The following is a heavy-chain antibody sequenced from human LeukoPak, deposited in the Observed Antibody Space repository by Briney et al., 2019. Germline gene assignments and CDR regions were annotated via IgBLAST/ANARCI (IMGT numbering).Heavy chain of an antibody. Sequence: RPSETLSFTCAVSGGPISGYYWNWIRQPPGKGLEWIGYIYSTGSTNYNPSLKSRVTISLDTSKNQFSLNLTSVTAADAAVYYCARRTVVVPAALDALDIWAQGTMVTVSS. V-gene: IGHV4-4*09. CDR2: IYSTGST. CDR1: GGPISGYY. D-gene: IGHD2-2*01. CDR3: ARRTVVVPAALDALDI. J-gene: IGHJ3*02.